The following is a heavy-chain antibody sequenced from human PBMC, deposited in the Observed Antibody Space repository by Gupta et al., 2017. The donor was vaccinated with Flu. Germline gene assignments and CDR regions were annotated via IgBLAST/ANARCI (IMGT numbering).Heavy chain of an antibody. V-gene: IGHV1-69*01. CDR3: AGGSGSYWEFDD. CDR1: GGTFSSYA. D-gene: IGHD1-26*01. J-gene: IGHJ4*02. Sequence: QVQLVQSGAEVKKPGSSVKVYCKASGGTFSSYAISWVRQAPGQGLEWMGGIIPIFGTANDAQKFQGRVTITADESTSTAYMEMRRMRSEDTAVYYCAGGSGSYWEFDDWCQGTMVTVSS. CDR2: IIPIFGTA.